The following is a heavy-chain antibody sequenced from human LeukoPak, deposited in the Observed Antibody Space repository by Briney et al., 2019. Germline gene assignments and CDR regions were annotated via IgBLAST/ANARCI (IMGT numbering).Heavy chain of an antibody. D-gene: IGHD3-22*01. CDR2: INPNDGMT. Sequence: ASVKVSCKASGYTFTNNYIHWVRQAPGPGLEWMGVINPNDGMTSYAQKFQGRVTMTRDMSTSTVYMELSSLRSEDTAVYYCARAALYYDSSGYFSVDFDCWGQGTLVTVSP. CDR3: ARAALYYDSSGYFSVDFDC. J-gene: IGHJ4*02. CDR1: GYTFTNNY. V-gene: IGHV1-46*01.